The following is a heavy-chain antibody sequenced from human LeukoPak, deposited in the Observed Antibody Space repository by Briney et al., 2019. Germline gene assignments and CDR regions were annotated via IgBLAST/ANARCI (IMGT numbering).Heavy chain of an antibody. D-gene: IGHD3-16*01. CDR1: GFNFNNHE. CDR2: ISSSGSSK. J-gene: IGHJ6*03. V-gene: IGHV3-48*03. Sequence: QPGGSLRLSCVVSGFNFNNHEMNWVRQAPGKGLEWVSYISSSGSSKYYADSVKGRFTISRDNAKNSMYLQMNSLRVEDTAVYYCVRDDGAYYQHSMDVWGKGTTVTVSS. CDR3: VRDDGAYYQHSMDV.